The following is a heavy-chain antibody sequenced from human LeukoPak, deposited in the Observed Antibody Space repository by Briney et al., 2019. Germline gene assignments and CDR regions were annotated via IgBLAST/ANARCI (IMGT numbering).Heavy chain of an antibody. CDR1: GFSFTAYS. Sequence: PGGSLSLSCAASGFSFTAYSMNWVRQAPGRGLQWISYIGPGGDTYYADSVTGRFTVSRDTAKNSLYLQMNGLRVEDTAVYYCARRFDSWGQGTLVTVSS. V-gene: IGHV3-69-1*01. CDR3: ARRFDS. CDR2: IGPGGDT. J-gene: IGHJ4*02.